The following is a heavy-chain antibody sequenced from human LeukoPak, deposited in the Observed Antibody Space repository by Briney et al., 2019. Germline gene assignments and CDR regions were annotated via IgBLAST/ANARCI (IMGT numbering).Heavy chain of an antibody. CDR1: GGSISSSSYY. Sequence: PSETLSLTCTVSGGSISSSSYYWGWIRQPPGKGLEWIGSIYYSGSTYYNPSLKSRVTISVDTSKNQFSLKLSSVTAADTAVYYCARALYYYDSSGYYYTGARYNWFDPWGQGTLVTVSS. CDR2: IYYSGST. CDR3: ARALYYYDSSGYYYTGARYNWFDP. J-gene: IGHJ5*02. D-gene: IGHD3-22*01. V-gene: IGHV4-39*01.